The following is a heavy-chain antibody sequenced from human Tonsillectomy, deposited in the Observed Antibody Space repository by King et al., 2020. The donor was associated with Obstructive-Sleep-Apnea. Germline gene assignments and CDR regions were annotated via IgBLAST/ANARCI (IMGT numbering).Heavy chain of an antibody. V-gene: IGHV3-30*03. Sequence: VQLVESGGGVVQPGRSLRLSCAASGFTFSSYVMHWVRPAPGKGLEWGALWSYDGNNKFYGDSVKGRFTISRDTAKNTLYLQMSSLRAEDTAVYYCASAAMRAPAFDYWGQGTLVTVSS. D-gene: IGHD2-2*01. J-gene: IGHJ4*02. CDR1: GFTFSSYV. CDR2: WSYDGNNK. CDR3: ASAAMRAPAFDY.